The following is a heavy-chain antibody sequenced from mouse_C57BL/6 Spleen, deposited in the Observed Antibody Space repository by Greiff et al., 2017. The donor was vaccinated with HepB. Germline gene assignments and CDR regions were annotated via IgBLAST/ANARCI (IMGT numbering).Heavy chain of an antibody. V-gene: IGHV1-69*01. Sequence: VQLQQSGAELVMPGASVKLSCKASGYTFTSYWMHWVKQRPGQGLEWIGEIDPSDSYTNYNQKFKGKSTLTVDKSSSTAYMQLSSLTSEDSAVYYCARRGGYDVFAYWGQGTLVTVSA. D-gene: IGHD2-2*01. CDR1: GYTFTSYW. CDR3: ARRGGYDVFAY. CDR2: IDPSDSYT. J-gene: IGHJ3*01.